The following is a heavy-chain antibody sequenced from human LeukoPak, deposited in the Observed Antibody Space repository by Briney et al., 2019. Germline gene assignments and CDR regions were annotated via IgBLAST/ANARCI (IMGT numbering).Heavy chain of an antibody. CDR3: ARGGATGSYYYYYMDV. V-gene: IGHV5-51*01. D-gene: IGHD1-26*01. Sequence: GESLKISCKGSGYSFTTYWIGWVRQMPGKGLEWMGIIYPGDSDTRYSPSFQGQVTISADKSISTAYLQWSSLKASDTAMYYCARGGATGSYYYYYMDVWGKGTTVTVSS. J-gene: IGHJ6*03. CDR1: GYSFTTYW. CDR2: IYPGDSDT.